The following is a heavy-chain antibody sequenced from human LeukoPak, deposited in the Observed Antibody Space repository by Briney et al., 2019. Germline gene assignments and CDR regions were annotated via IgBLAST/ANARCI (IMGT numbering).Heavy chain of an antibody. CDR3: ARHKDVLLWFGDAFDI. CDR1: GGSISSSSYY. CDR2: IYYSGST. Sequence: TSETLSLTRTVSGGSISSSSYYWGWIRQPPGKGLEWIGYIYYSGSTNYNPSLKSRVTISVDTSKNQFSLKLSSVTAADTAVYYCARHKDVLLWFGDAFDIWGQGTMVTVSS. D-gene: IGHD3-10*01. V-gene: IGHV4-61*05. J-gene: IGHJ3*02.